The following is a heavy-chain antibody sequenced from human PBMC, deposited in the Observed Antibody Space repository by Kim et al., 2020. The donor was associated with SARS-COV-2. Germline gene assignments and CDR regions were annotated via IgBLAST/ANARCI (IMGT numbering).Heavy chain of an antibody. CDR1: GFTFSSYG. CDR3: ARDEGAMVTYFDY. V-gene: IGHV3-33*01. Sequence: GESLRLSCAASGFTFSSYGMHWVRQAPGKGLEWVAVIWYDGSNKYYADSVKGRFTISRDNSKNILYLQMNSLRAEDTAVYYCARDEGAMVTYFDYWGQGTLVTVSS. CDR2: IWYDGSNK. D-gene: IGHD5-18*01. J-gene: IGHJ4*02.